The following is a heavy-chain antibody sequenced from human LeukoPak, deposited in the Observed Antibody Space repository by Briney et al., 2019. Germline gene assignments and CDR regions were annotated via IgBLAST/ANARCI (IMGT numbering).Heavy chain of an antibody. CDR3: ATDYSAYDPPDS. D-gene: IGHD5-12*01. Sequence: GGSLRLSCVASGFTFSSYWMSWVRQAPGKGLEWVANINRDGSEKYYVDSVKGRFTISRDNAKNSLFLQMSSLRAEDTAVYYCATDYSAYDPPDSWGQGTLVTVSS. V-gene: IGHV3-7*01. CDR1: GFTFSSYW. J-gene: IGHJ4*02. CDR2: INRDGSEK.